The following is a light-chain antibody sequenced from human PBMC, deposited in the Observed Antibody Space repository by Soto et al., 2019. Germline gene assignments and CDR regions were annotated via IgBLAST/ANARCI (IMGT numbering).Light chain of an antibody. CDR3: QQRSSSPLT. J-gene: IGKJ4*02. Sequence: EIVLTQSPATLSLSPGERATLSCRASQSLSKSLVWYQQKPGQAPRLLIDGASNRATGIPARFSGSGSGTDFTLTTSSLEPQDFEVYFCQQRSSSPLTLGGGPKVDIK. CDR1: QSLSKS. V-gene: IGKV3-11*01. CDR2: GAS.